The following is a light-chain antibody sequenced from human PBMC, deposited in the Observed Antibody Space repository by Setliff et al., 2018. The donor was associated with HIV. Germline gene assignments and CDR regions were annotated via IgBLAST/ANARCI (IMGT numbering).Light chain of an antibody. CDR2: DVS. Sequence: QSVLAQPASVSGSPGQSITISCTGTSSDVGVYNYVSWYQQHPGKAPKLMIFDVSDRPSGVSNRFSGSKSGNTASLTIYGLQAEDEANYYCNSYTSSHSRVVFGGGTKVTVL. J-gene: IGLJ2*01. V-gene: IGLV2-14*03. CDR1: SSDVGVYNY. CDR3: NSYTSSHSRVV.